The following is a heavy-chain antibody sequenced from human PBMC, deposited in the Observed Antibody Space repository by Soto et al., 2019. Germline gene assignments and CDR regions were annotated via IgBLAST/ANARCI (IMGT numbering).Heavy chain of an antibody. CDR2: INGGNGNT. CDR3: AREKGIVGATIFDY. J-gene: IGHJ4*02. D-gene: IGHD1-26*01. V-gene: IGHV1-3*01. CDR1: GNTVPNYA. Sequence: ASVKVSCKASGNTVPNYAIHWVRQAPGQRLEWMGWINGGNGNTYYSQNFQGRVTFTRDTSAGTVYMQLSSLTSEDTAVYYCAREKGIVGATIFDYWGQGTLVTVSS.